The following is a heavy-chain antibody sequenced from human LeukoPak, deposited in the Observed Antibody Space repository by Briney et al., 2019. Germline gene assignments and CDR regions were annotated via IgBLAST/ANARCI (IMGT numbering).Heavy chain of an antibody. J-gene: IGHJ4*02. V-gene: IGHV3-9*01. CDR2: ISWNSGSI. CDR1: GFTFDDYA. D-gene: IGHD3-10*01. CDR3: AKDMGGSGSSALDY. Sequence: GGSLRLSCAASGFTFDDYAMHWVRQASGKGLEWVSGISWNSGSIGYADSVKGRFTISRDNAKNSLYLQMNSLRAEDTALYYCAKDMGGSGSSALDYWGQGTLVTVSS.